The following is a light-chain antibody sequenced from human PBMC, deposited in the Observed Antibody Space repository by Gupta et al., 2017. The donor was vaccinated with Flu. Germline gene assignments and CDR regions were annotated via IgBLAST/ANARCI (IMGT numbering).Light chain of an antibody. Sequence: ATLSVSPEVEAGPTSRASGSGSNNVAWHQRKPGRAPRLLLCGRSATTAEMPARFSGSRSGTEVTSTISSLQSDDFAVYYGRQYSNWPPYTCGQGTKLEIK. J-gene: IGKJ2*01. CDR3: RQYSNWPPYT. CDR2: GRS. CDR1: GSGSNN. V-gene: IGKV3-15*01.